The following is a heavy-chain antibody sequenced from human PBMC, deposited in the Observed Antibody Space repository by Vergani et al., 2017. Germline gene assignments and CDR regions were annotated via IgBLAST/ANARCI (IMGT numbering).Heavy chain of an antibody. Sequence: QLQLQESGPGLVKPSETLSLTCTVSGGSISSSSYYWGWIRQPPGKGLEWIGSIYYSGSTYYNPSLKSRVTISVDTSKNQFSLKLSSVTAAATAVYYCARVLYYYDSSGYYFPFDYWGQGTLVTVSS. V-gene: IGHV4-39*07. D-gene: IGHD3-22*01. CDR3: ARVLYYYDSSGYYFPFDY. J-gene: IGHJ4*02. CDR2: IYYSGST. CDR1: GGSISSSSYY.